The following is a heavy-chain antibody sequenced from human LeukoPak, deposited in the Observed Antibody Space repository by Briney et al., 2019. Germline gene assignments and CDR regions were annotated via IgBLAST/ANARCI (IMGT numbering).Heavy chain of an antibody. V-gene: IGHV1-8*02. CDR3: AKLNEPGYSGYGDDY. D-gene: IGHD5-12*01. Sequence: GASVKVSCKASGFTFTSSAMQWVRQARGQRLEWMGWMNPNSGNTGYAQKFQGRVTMTRNTSISTAYMELSSLRSEDTAVYYCAKLNEPGYSGYGDDYWGQGTLVTVSS. CDR2: MNPNSGNT. J-gene: IGHJ4*02. CDR1: GFTFTSSA.